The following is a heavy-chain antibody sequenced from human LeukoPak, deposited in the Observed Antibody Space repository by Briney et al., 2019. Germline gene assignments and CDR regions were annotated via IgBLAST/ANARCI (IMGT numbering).Heavy chain of an antibody. Sequence: GRSLRLSCAAPGFTFTTYAMHWVRQAPGKGLEWVAVISYDGSQKYYADSVKGRFFISRDNSKNTLYLQMNSLRAEDTAVYFCAKVLMYSGSYRTFDYWGQGTLVTVSS. D-gene: IGHD1-26*01. V-gene: IGHV3-30-3*01. CDR1: GFTFTTYA. CDR2: ISYDGSQK. CDR3: AKVLMYSGSYRTFDY. J-gene: IGHJ4*02.